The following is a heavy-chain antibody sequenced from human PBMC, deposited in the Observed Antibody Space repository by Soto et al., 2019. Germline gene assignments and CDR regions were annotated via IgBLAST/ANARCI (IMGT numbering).Heavy chain of an antibody. V-gene: IGHV1-69*01. CDR1: GGSFSSYA. CDR2: LIVILGTT. Sequence: QVQLVQSGAEVRKPGSSVKVSCQSFGGSFSSYAFSWVRQAPGQGLEWMGGLIVILGTTNYAQKFKGRVNVTADESTSTAYMEVSSLESEDTAIYYCASGYYDSSGYSIDYWGHGTQVTVSS. D-gene: IGHD3-22*01. J-gene: IGHJ4*01. CDR3: ASGYYDSSGYSIDY.